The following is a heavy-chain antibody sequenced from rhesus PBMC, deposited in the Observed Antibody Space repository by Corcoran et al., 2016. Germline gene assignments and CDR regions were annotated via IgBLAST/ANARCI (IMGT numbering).Heavy chain of an antibody. V-gene: IGHV4-76*01. CDR2: IDGRSGRT. D-gene: IGHD2-15*01. J-gene: IGHJ4*01. CDR1: GGSISGGYD. Sequence: QVQLQESGPGLVKPSETLSLTCAVSGGSISGGYDWCWIRPPPGKGLEGIGYIDGRSGRTNNNPAHKKRVNIAKDTAKKQVSLKVSLVTAADTAGYYCASTYCRSTYCSPAHYWGQGVLVTVSS. CDR3: ASTYCRSTYCSPAHY.